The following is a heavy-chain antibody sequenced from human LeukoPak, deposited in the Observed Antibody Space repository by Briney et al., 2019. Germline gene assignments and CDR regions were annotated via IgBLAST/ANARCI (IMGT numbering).Heavy chain of an antibody. CDR1: GYTFTGYY. J-gene: IGHJ5*02. CDR2: INPNSGGT. CDR3: ARDLVNYYDSSGYSP. D-gene: IGHD3-22*01. V-gene: IGHV1-2*06. Sequence: ASVKVSCKASGYTFTGYYMHWVRQAPGQGLEWMGRINPNSGGTNYAQKFQGRVTMTRDTSISTAYMELSRLRSDDTAVYYCARDLVNYYDSSGYSPWGQGTQVTVSS.